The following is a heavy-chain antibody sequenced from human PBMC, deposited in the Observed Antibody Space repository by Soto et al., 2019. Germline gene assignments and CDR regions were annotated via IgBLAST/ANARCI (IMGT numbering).Heavy chain of an antibody. D-gene: IGHD6-13*01. Sequence: GESLKISWNGPGYSFTSYWISRVRQMPGKGLEWMGRIDPSDSYANYSPSFQGHVTISADKSISTAYLQWSSLKASDTAMYYCASIPPSSSWAYYDYGMDVSGHGTTDTDS. CDR1: GYSFTSYW. CDR3: ASIPPSSSWAYYDYGMDV. V-gene: IGHV5-10-1*01. CDR2: IDPSDSYA. J-gene: IGHJ6*02.